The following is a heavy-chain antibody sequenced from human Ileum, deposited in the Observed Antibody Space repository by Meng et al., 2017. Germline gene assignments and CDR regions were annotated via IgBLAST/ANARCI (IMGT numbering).Heavy chain of an antibody. D-gene: IGHD3-22*01. J-gene: IGHJ5*02. CDR1: GASISSHY. CDR3: ARLLDSSDWGWFDP. Sequence: QVQLQESGPGLVKPSVTLALTCSVSGASISSHYWTWIRQPPGKGLEYIVYIIYRGGASYNPPLRSRVTMSVDTSKNQFSLNLSSVTAADTAVYYCARLLDSSDWGWFDPWGQGTLVTVSS. V-gene: IGHV4-59*08. CDR2: IIYRGGA.